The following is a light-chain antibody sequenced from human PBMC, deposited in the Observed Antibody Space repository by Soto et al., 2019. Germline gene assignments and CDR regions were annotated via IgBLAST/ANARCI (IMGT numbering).Light chain of an antibody. CDR2: DVS. CDR1: RSDVGGYNY. CDR3: SSYTSSSTL. J-gene: IGLJ1*01. Sequence: QSVLTQPASVSVSPGQSITISCPGTRSDVGGYNYVSWYQQHPGKAPKLMIYDVSNRPSGVSNRFSGSKSGNTASLTISGLQAEDEADYYCSSYTSSSTLFGTGTKVTVL. V-gene: IGLV2-14*01.